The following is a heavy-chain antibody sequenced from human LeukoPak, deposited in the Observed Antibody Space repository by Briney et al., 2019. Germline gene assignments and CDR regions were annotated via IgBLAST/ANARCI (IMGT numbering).Heavy chain of an antibody. D-gene: IGHD2-21*02. CDR1: GFTFSSYA. J-gene: IGHJ3*02. Sequence: QSGGSLRLSCAASGFTFSSYAMSWVRQAPGKGLEWVSAISGSGGSTYYADSVKGRFTISRDNSKNTLYLQMNSLRAEDTAVYYCAKDRGKYCGGDCRFYDAFDIWGQGTMVTVSS. CDR3: AKDRGKYCGGDCRFYDAFDI. CDR2: ISGSGGST. V-gene: IGHV3-23*01.